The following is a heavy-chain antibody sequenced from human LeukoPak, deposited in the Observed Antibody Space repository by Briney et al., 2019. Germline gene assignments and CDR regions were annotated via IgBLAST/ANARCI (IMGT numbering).Heavy chain of an antibody. CDR2: IGVSGATT. V-gene: IGHV3-23*01. CDR3: AKDVQRFSSSWYYFDS. Sequence: GGSLRLSCAASGFTFSSYAMSWVRQAPAEGLEWLSGIGVSGATTYYADSVKGRSTISRDNSKNTLYLQMNSLRGEDTAVYYCAKDVQRFSSSWYYFDSWGQGTLVTVSS. D-gene: IGHD6-13*01. CDR1: GFTFSSYA. J-gene: IGHJ4*02.